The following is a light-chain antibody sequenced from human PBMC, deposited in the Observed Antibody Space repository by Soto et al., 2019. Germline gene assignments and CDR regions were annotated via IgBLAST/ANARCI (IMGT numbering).Light chain of an antibody. CDR3: QQRYNRPPFT. J-gene: IGKJ4*01. Sequence: EIVMTQSQSTLSLSPGVRATLTCRASKSVNNDIAWYQQQPGPTPRLLIYDASNRTAGVPARFSGSGSGADFTLTISSRMHEDSVVYYCQQRYNRPPFTFGQGTRLEIK. CDR1: KSVNND. CDR2: DAS. V-gene: IGKV3-11*01.